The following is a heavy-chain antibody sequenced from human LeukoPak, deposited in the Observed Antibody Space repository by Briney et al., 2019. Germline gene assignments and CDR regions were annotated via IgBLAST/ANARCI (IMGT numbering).Heavy chain of an antibody. D-gene: IGHD2-8*01. V-gene: IGHV4-39*01. CDR2: IYYSGNT. Sequence: PSETLSLTCTVSGGSISSSHYYWGWVRQPPGKGLEWIGSIYYSGNTYYNPSLKSRVTMSVDTSMNQFSLKLNSGTAADTAVYYCAGQRRVTGPNWFGPWGQGTLVTVSS. CDR3: AGQRRVTGPNWFGP. CDR1: GGSISSSHYY. J-gene: IGHJ5*02.